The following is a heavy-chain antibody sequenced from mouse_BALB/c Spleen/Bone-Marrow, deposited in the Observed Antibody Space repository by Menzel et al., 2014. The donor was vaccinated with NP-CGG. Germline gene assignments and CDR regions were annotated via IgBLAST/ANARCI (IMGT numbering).Heavy chain of an antibody. J-gene: IGHJ2*01. V-gene: IGHV3-8*02. Sequence: DVKLQESGPSLVKPSQTLSLTCSVTGDSITSGYWNWIRKFPGNKLEYMGYISYSGSTYYNPSLKSRISITRDTSKNQYYLQLNSVTTEGTATYYCARRQLGLQYYFDYWGQGTTLTVSS. CDR2: ISYSGST. D-gene: IGHD3-2*01. CDR1: GDSITSGY. CDR3: ARRQLGLQYYFDY.